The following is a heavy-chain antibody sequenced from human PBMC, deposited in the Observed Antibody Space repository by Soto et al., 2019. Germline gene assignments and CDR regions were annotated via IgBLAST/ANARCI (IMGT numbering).Heavy chain of an antibody. J-gene: IGHJ3*02. Sequence: GESLKISCAASGFTFSSYEMNWVRQAPGKGLEWVSYISSSGSTIYYADSVKGRFTISRDNAKNSLYLQMNSLRAEDTAVYYCARPPADYYDSSGYPDAFDIWGQGTMVTVSS. D-gene: IGHD3-22*01. V-gene: IGHV3-48*03. CDR3: ARPPADYYDSSGYPDAFDI. CDR1: GFTFSSYE. CDR2: ISSSGSTI.